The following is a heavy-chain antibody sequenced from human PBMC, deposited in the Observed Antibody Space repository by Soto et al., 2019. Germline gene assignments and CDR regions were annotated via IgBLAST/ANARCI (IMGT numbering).Heavy chain of an antibody. D-gene: IGHD3-16*02. J-gene: IGHJ4*02. V-gene: IGHV3-23*01. CDR2: ISGSGGST. CDR3: AKDALITFGGVIATFDY. CDR1: GFTFSSYA. Sequence: GGSLRLSCAASGFTFSSYAMSWVRQAPGKGLEWVSAISGSGGSTYYADSVKGRFTISRDNSKNTLYLQMNSLRAEDTAVYYCAKDALITFGGVIATFDYWGQGTLVTVSS.